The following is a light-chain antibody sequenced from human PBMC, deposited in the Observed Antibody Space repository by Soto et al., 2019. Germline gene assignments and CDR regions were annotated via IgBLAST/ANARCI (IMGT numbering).Light chain of an antibody. CDR2: GAS. CDR3: QHYRRNTWS. CDR1: QSVGTW. J-gene: IGKJ1*01. V-gene: IGKV1-5*01. Sequence: DIQTTQSPSPLSASVGGRVTITCPASQSVGTWVAWYQQKPGKAPKLLIYGASNLESGVPSRFSGSGSGTEFTLTITTLQPDDFATYFCQHYRRNTWSFGPGTKVDIK.